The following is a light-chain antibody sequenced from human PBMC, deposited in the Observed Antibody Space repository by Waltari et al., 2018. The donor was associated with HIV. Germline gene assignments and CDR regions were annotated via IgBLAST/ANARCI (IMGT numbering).Light chain of an antibody. CDR2: EGS. CDR1: SSDVGSYTL. CDR3: CSYAGSSTLEV. Sequence: QSALTQPASVSGSPGQSITISCTGTSSDVGSYTLVSWYQQHPGKAPKLMIYEGSKRPSGVSNRFSGSKSGNTASLTISGLQAEDEADYYCCSYAGSSTLEVFGGGTKLTVL. J-gene: IGLJ2*01. V-gene: IGLV2-23*01.